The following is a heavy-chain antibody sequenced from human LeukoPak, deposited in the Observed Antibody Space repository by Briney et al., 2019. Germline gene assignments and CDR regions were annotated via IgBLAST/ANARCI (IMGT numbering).Heavy chain of an antibody. D-gene: IGHD3-10*01. J-gene: IGHJ4*02. CDR1: GGSISSYY. CDR2: IYTSGST. CDR3: ARHYGSGSYYSPFDY. V-gene: IGHV4-4*07. Sequence: SETLSLTCTVSGGSISSYYWSWIRQPAGKGLEWIGRIYTSGSTNYNPSLKSRVTISVDTSKNQFSLKLSSVTAADTAVYYCARHYGSGSYYSPFDYWGQGTLVTVSS.